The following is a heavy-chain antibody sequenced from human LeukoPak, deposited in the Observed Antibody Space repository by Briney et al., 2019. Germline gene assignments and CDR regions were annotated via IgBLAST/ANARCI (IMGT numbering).Heavy chain of an antibody. Sequence: SETLSLTCTVSGGSIISRTYYWAWIRQPPGKGLEWIGSIYYSGSTYYNPSLKSRVTISVDTSKNQFSLKLSSVTAADTAVYYCATQSGDQGDYWGQGTLVTVSS. J-gene: IGHJ4*02. V-gene: IGHV4-39*01. CDR2: IYYSGST. CDR3: ATQSGDQGDY. CDR1: GGSIISRTYY. D-gene: IGHD7-27*01.